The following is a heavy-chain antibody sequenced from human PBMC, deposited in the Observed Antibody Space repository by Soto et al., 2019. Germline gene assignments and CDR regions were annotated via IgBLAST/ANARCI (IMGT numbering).Heavy chain of an antibody. V-gene: IGHV3-7*03. Sequence: PGGSLRLSCAASGFSFTNFWISWVRQAPGRGLEWVATIKQDGSETYYGDSVRGRFTISRDNAKNSLYLQMSSLRAEDTAVYYCADCGRTSFDCWGQGTLVTVSS. CDR1: GFSFTNFW. CDR2: IKQDGSET. J-gene: IGHJ4*02. CDR3: ADCGRTSFDC. D-gene: IGHD2-21*01.